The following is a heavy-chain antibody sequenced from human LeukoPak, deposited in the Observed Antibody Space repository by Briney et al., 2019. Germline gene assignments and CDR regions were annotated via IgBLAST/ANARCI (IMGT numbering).Heavy chain of an antibody. CDR2: IIPIFGIA. V-gene: IGHV1-69*04. Sequence: EASVKVSCKASGGTFSSYAISWVRQAPGQGLEWMGRIIPIFGIANYAQKFQGRVTITADKSTSTAYMELSSLRSEDTAVYYCARVSDSSFGYWGQGTLVTVSS. CDR1: GGTFSSYA. J-gene: IGHJ4*02. CDR3: ARVSDSSFGY. D-gene: IGHD6-6*01.